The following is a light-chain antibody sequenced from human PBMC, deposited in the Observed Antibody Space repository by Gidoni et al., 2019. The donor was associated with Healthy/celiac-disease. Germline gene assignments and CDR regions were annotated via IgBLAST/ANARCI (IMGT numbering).Light chain of an antibody. CDR2: AAS. CDR1: QSISSY. J-gene: IGKJ1*01. V-gene: IGKV1-39*01. CDR3: QQSYSGRT. Sequence: DIQLTQSPSSLSESVGDRVTITCRASQSISSYLNWYQQKPGKAPTLLIYAASSLQSGVPSRFSGRGSGTDFTLTISSLQPEDFATYYCQQSYSGRTFXXXTKVEIK.